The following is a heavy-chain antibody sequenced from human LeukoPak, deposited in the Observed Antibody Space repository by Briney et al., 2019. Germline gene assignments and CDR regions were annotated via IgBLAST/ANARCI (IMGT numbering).Heavy chain of an antibody. CDR1: GGPISGGGYY. CDR3: ARGDGYNFNGMDV. CDR2: IYYSGST. Sequence: SETLSLTCTVSGGPISGGGYYWSWIRQHPGKGLEWIGYIYYSGSTYYNPSLKSRVTISVDTSKNQFSLKLSSVTAADTAVYYCARGDGYNFNGMDVWGQGTTVTVS. V-gene: IGHV4-31*03. J-gene: IGHJ6*02. D-gene: IGHD5-24*01.